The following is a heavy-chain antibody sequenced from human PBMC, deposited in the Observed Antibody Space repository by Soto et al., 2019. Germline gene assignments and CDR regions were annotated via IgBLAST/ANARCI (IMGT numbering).Heavy chain of an antibody. CDR3: LRGDNCHDEAHAY. CDR1: GLSFSSYG. CDR2: ISSNGGST. V-gene: IGHV3-64D*06. Sequence: GGSLRLSCSASGLSFSSYGMHWVRQAPGKGLEYVSAISSNGGSTYYADSVKGRFTISRDNSKNTLHLQMSSLRAEDTAVYYCLRGDNCHDEAHAYWGQGTLVIVSS. J-gene: IGHJ4*02. D-gene: IGHD1-1*01.